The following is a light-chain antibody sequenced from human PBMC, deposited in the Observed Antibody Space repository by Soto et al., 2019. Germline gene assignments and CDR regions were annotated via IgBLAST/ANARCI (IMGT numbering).Light chain of an antibody. V-gene: IGKV1-39*01. CDR3: KQSYSSQWT. J-gene: IGKJ1*01. Sequence: DIQMTQSPSSLSASVGDRVNITCRASRSISLYLSWYQQKPGKAPNLLIYAASSLQSGVPSRFSGAGSGTDFTLTIGNLHPEDFAIYYCKQSYSSQWTFGQGTKVDIK. CDR1: RSISLY. CDR2: AAS.